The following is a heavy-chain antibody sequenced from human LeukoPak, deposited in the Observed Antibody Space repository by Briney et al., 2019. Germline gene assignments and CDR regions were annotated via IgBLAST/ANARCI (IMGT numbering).Heavy chain of an antibody. CDR1: GYTFTSYG. CDR3: ASYYYYYGMDV. Sequence: ASAKVSCKASGYTFTSYGISWVRQAPGQGLEWMGWISAYNGNTNYAQKLQGRVTMTTDTSTSTAYMELSSLRSEDTAVYYCASYYYYYGMDVWGQGTTVTVSS. V-gene: IGHV1-18*01. CDR2: ISAYNGNT. J-gene: IGHJ6*02.